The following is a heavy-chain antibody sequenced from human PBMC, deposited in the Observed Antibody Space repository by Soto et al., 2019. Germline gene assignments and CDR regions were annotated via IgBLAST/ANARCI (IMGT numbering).Heavy chain of an antibody. V-gene: IGHV5-51*01. CDR3: ARRAHMSRRGETFSYYYYGMDV. CDR2: IYPDDSDT. D-gene: IGHD3-16*01. CDR1: GYTFSRNW. J-gene: IGHJ6*02. Sequence: GESLKISCKASGYTFSRNWIGWVRQMPGKGLESIGIIYPDDSDTIYNPSFQGRVTISADKSISTAFLQWSSLKASDTAMYYCARRAHMSRRGETFSYYYYGMDVWGQGTTVTVSS.